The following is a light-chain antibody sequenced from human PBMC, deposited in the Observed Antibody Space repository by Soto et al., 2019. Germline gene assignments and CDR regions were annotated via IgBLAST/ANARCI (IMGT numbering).Light chain of an antibody. CDR3: QPYNNWTLT. Sequence: EVLMTQSPATLSVSPGEGVTLSCGASQGIGDTLAWYQNKHGQTPRLLIYDTSTRATGVPARLSGSRYGPELTITINSMQYEDFEIYYCQPYNNWTLTFGGGTKVDIK. CDR2: DTS. V-gene: IGKV3-15*01. CDR1: QGIGDT. J-gene: IGKJ4*01.